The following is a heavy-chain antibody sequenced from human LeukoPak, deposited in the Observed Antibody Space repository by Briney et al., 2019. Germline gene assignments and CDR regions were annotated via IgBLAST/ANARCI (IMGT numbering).Heavy chain of an antibody. CDR1: GYTFTSYY. V-gene: IGHV1-46*01. J-gene: IGHJ3*02. CDR3: ARIRGIVGAYDAFDI. D-gene: IGHD1-26*01. CDR2: INPSGGST. Sequence: ASVKVSCKASGYTFTSYYMHWVRQAPGQGLEWMGIINPSGGSTSYAQKFQGRVTMTRDTSISTAYMELSRLRSDDTAVYYCARIRGIVGAYDAFDIWGQGTMVTVSS.